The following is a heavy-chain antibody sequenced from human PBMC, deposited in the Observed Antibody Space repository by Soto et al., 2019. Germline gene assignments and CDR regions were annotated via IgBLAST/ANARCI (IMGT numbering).Heavy chain of an antibody. Sequence: SETLSLTCTVSGGSISSSSYYWGWIRQPPGKGLEWIGSIYYSGSTYYNPSLKSRVTISVDTSKNQFPLKLSSVTAADTAVYYCARRDVDTAMVTFDYWGQGTLVTVSS. CDR3: ARRDVDTAMVTFDY. V-gene: IGHV4-39*01. J-gene: IGHJ4*02. CDR1: GGSISSSSYY. CDR2: IYYSGST. D-gene: IGHD5-18*01.